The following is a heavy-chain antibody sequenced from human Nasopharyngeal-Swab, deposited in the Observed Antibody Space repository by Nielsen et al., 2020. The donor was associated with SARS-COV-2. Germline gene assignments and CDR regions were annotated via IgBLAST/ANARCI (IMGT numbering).Heavy chain of an antibody. J-gene: IGHJ6*02. Sequence: SDTLSLTCTVSGVSISSGGYYWSWTRQHPGKGLEWIGYIYYSGSTYYNPSLKSRVTISVDTSKNQFSLKLSSVTAADTAVYYCARGGYDFWSGYAGMDVWGQGTTVTVSS. CDR1: GVSISSGGYY. CDR2: IYYSGST. V-gene: IGHV4-31*03. CDR3: ARGGYDFWSGYAGMDV. D-gene: IGHD3-3*01.